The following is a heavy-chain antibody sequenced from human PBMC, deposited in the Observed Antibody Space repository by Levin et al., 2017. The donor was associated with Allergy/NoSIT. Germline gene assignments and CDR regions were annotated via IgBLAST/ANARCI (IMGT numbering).Heavy chain of an antibody. Sequence: GGSLRLSCAASGFTVSSNYMSWVRQAPGKGLEWVSVIYSGGSTYYADSVKGRFTISRDNSKNTLYLQMNSLRAEDTAVYYCARDGYYYDSSGPVTWGQGTLVTVSS. CDR1: GFTVSSNY. J-gene: IGHJ5*02. D-gene: IGHD3-22*01. CDR2: IYSGGST. V-gene: IGHV3-53*01. CDR3: ARDGYYYDSSGPVT.